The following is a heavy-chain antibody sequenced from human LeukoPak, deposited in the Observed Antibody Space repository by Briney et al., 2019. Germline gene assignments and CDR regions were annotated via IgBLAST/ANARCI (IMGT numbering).Heavy chain of an antibody. D-gene: IGHD4-23*01. CDR3: ARVVYGGNFDY. CDR2: IYYSGST. Sequence: SETLSLTCTVPGGSISSYYWSWIRQPPGKGLEWIGYIYYSGSTNYNPSLKSRVTISVDTSKNQFSLKLSSVTAADTAVYYCARVVYGGNFDYWGQGTLVTVSS. J-gene: IGHJ4*02. CDR1: GGSISSYY. V-gene: IGHV4-59*01.